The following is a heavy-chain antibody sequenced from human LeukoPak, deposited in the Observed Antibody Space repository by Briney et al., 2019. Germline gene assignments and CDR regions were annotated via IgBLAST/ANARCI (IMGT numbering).Heavy chain of an antibody. CDR2: IYGGGST. Sequence: GGSLRLSCAASGFTFSSYWMHWVRQAPGKGLEWVSVIYGGGSTYYADSVKGRFTISRDNSKNTLYLQMNSLRAEDTAVYYCARGVGSGSRLRAGDYWGQGTLVTVSS. CDR3: ARGVGSGSRLRAGDY. CDR1: GFTFSSYW. D-gene: IGHD1-26*01. V-gene: IGHV3-53*01. J-gene: IGHJ4*02.